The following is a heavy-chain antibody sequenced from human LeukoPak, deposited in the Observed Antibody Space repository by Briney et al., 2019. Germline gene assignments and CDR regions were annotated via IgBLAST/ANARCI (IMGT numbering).Heavy chain of an antibody. CDR3: TKNTHDY. D-gene: IGHD1/OR15-1a*01. CDR2: IKGDGSGK. CDR1: GFTFSGSW. J-gene: IGHJ4*02. V-gene: IGHV3-7*01. Sequence: PGGSLRLSCAASGFTFSGSWMSWVRQAPGKGLEWVATIKGDGSGKFYVGSVKGRFAISRDDAKSSLFLQMDSLRSEDTAVYYCTKNTHDYWGQGTLVTVSS.